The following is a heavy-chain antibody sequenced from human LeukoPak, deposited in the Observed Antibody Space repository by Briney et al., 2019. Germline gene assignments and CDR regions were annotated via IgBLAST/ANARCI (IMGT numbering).Heavy chain of an antibody. CDR2: VSGSGGSK. J-gene: IGHJ5*02. V-gene: IGHV3-23*01. CDR3: AKTEAAAHVNCFDP. Sequence: GGSLRLSCAASGFTFSSYAMSWVRQAPGKGLEWVSGVSGSGGSKYYADSVKGRFTFSRDNAKNALFLQMNRLRAEDTAVYYFAKTEAAAHVNCFDPWGQGTLVTVSS. D-gene: IGHD6-13*01. CDR1: GFTFSSYA.